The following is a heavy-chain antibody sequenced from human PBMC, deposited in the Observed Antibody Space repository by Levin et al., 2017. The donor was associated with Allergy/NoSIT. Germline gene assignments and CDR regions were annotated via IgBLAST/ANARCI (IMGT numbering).Heavy chain of an antibody. J-gene: IGHJ5*02. V-gene: IGHV1-18*01. CDR1: GYSFTSFG. Sequence: GESLKISCKASGYSFTSFGVSWIRQAPGQGLEWMGWISTYNGNTDYARKFQGRVTITRDTSTNTVYLELRSLKSDDTAIYFCAREVQTVLVAPARFDPWGQGTLVTVSS. CDR3: AREVQTVLVAPARFDP. D-gene: IGHD2-21*02. CDR2: ISTYNGNT.